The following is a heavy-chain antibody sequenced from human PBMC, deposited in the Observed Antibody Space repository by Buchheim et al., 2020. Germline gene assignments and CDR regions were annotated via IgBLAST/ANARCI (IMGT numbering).Heavy chain of an antibody. V-gene: IGHV3-23*04. CDR2: ISSSGDGT. J-gene: IGHJ4*02. CDR3: AKRSSLRPFDS. Sequence: VQLVESGGGVVQPGRSLRLSCAASGFTFSSYAMHWVRQAPGKGLEWVSSISSSGDGTYYADVVKGRFTISRDNSKNTLYLQMNSLRAEDTAVYYCAKRSSLRPFDSWGQGTL. CDR1: GFTFSSYA. D-gene: IGHD5-12*01.